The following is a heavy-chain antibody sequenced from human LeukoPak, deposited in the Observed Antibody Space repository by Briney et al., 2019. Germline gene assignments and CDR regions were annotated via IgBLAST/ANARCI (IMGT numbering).Heavy chain of an antibody. D-gene: IGHD6-19*01. V-gene: IGHV4-59*01. CDR1: GGSISSYY. CDR2: IYYSGST. Sequence: SETLSLTCTVSGGSISSYYWSWIRQPPGKGLEWIGYIYYSGSTNYNPSLKSRVTISVDTSKNQFSLKLSSVTAADTAVYYCVRDRVAGTLFFDYWGQGTLVTVSP. CDR3: VRDRVAGTLFFDY. J-gene: IGHJ4*02.